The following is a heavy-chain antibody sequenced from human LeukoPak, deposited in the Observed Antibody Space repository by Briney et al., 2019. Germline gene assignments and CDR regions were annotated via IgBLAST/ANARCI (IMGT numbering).Heavy chain of an antibody. J-gene: IGHJ4*02. V-gene: IGHV4-30-4*01. CDR3: GAKLSDSSGYYPDGIDY. CDR1: GDSISSTYYY. D-gene: IGHD3-22*01. CDR2: IYYSGST. Sequence: SETLSLTCSVSGDSISSTYYYWSWIRQPPGKGLEWIGYIYYSGSTYYNPSLKSRVTISVDTSKNQFSLKLSSVTAADTAVYYCGAKLSDSSGYYPDGIDYWGQGTLVTVSS.